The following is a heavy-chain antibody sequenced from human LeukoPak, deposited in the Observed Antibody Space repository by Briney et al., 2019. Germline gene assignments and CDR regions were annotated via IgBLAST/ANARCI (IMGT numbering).Heavy chain of an antibody. CDR2: IYTSGST. D-gene: IGHD2-2*01. Sequence: SETLSLTCTVSGGSISSYYWSWIRQPAGKGLKWIGRIYTSGSTNYNPSLESRVTMSVDTSKNQFSLNLSSVTAADTAVYYCARDSTLRYYFDYWGQGTLVTVSS. V-gene: IGHV4-4*07. CDR3: ARDSTLRYYFDY. CDR1: GGSISSYY. J-gene: IGHJ4*02.